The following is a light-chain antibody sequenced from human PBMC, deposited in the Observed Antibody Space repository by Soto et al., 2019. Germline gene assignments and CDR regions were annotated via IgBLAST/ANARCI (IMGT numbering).Light chain of an antibody. J-gene: IGKJ5*01. CDR3: QQYNNWPPIT. V-gene: IGKV3-15*01. Sequence: EIVMTQSPATLSVPPGERVSLSCRASQSIYDKLAWYQQKPGQAPRLLIYGASTRATGIPARLSGSGSGTEFTLTISSLQSEDFAVYYCQQYNNWPPITFGQGTRLEIK. CDR1: QSIYDK. CDR2: GAS.